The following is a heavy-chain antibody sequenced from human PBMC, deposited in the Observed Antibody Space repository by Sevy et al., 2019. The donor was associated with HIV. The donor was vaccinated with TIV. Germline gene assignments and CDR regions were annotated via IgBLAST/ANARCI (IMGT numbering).Heavy chain of an antibody. Sequence: GGSLRLSCAASGFTFSDYYMSWIRQAPGKGLEWISYISGSDGTIYYADSVKGRFTISSDNAKNSLHLQMNSLRAEDTAVYYCARDHVKDGDLGDYYYYAMDVWDQGTTVTVSS. V-gene: IGHV3-11*01. D-gene: IGHD4-17*01. J-gene: IGHJ6*02. CDR3: ARDHVKDGDLGDYYYYAMDV. CDR2: ISGSDGTI. CDR1: GFTFSDYY.